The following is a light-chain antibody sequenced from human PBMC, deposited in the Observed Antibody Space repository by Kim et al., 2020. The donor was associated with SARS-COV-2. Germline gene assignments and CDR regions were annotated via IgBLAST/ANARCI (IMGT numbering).Light chain of an antibody. CDR1: SLRSYY. CDR3: NSRDSSGNHWV. V-gene: IGLV3-19*01. Sequence: LGQKVRKTCQGVSLRSYYESWYQQKPGQTRVLVIYGKNNRPSGIPDRFSGSNSGNTASLTITGAQAEDEADYYCNSRDSSGNHWVFGGGTQLTVL. CDR2: GKN. J-gene: IGLJ3*02.